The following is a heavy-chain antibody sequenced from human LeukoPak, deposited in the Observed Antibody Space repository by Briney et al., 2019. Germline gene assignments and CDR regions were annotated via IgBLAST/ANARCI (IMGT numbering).Heavy chain of an antibody. V-gene: IGHV1-69*13. Sequence: ASVKVSCKASGYPFSSYAISWVRQAPGQGLEWMGGIIPIFGTANYAQKFQGRVTITADESTSTAYMELSSLRSEDTAVYYCAKDLTYSSREFDYWGQGTLVTVSS. CDR3: AKDLTYSSREFDY. CDR1: GYPFSSYA. CDR2: IIPIFGTA. J-gene: IGHJ4*02. D-gene: IGHD6-13*01.